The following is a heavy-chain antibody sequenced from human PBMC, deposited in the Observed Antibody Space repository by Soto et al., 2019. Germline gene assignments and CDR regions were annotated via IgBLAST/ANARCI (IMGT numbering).Heavy chain of an antibody. CDR1: GGSISSYY. CDR3: ARNPGYSSSWYWFDF. J-gene: IGHJ5*01. CDR2: IYYSGST. D-gene: IGHD6-13*01. V-gene: IGHV4-59*01. Sequence: SETLSLTCTVSGGSISSYYWSWIRQPPGKGLEWIGYIYYSGSTNYNPSLKSRVTISVDTSKNQFSLKLSSVTAADTAVYYCARNPGYSSSWYWFDFWGQGTRSPSPQ.